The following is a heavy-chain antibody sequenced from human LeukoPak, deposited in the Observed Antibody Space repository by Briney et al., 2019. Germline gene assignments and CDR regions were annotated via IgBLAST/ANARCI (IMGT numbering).Heavy chain of an antibody. CDR3: TTGWVAGSYYFDY. CDR2: IKSKTDGGTT. Sequence: TGGSLRLSCVVSGLTFSNAWMNRVRQAPGKGLEWVGRIKSKTDGGTTDYAAPVKGRFTISRDDAKNTLYLQINSLKTEDTAVYYCTTGWVAGSYYFDYWGQGTLVTVSS. V-gene: IGHV3-15*01. D-gene: IGHD6-19*01. CDR1: GLTFSNAW. J-gene: IGHJ4*02.